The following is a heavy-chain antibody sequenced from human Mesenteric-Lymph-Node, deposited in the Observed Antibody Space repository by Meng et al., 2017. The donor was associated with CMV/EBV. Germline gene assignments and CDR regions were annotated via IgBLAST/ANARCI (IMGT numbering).Heavy chain of an antibody. V-gene: IGHV3-23*01. CDR3: ARAYDGNTGFFDD. CDR2: ISNSGGST. Sequence: GGSLRLSCAASEFTFTNYAMSWVRQAPGKGLEWVSVISNSGGSTYYADSVKGRFTISRDNSKHTLYLQMNSLRAEDTALYYCARAYDGNTGFFDDWGQGTLVTVSS. J-gene: IGHJ4*02. D-gene: IGHD4-23*01. CDR1: EFTFTNYA.